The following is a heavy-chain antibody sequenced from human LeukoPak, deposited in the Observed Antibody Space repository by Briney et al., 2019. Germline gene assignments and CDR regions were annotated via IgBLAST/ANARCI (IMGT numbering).Heavy chain of an antibody. CDR3: AKWAGMGELLDY. J-gene: IGHJ4*02. CDR2: IWYDGSNK. V-gene: IGHV3-33*06. D-gene: IGHD1-26*01. Sequence: GGSLRLSCAASGFTFSSYGMHWVRQAPGKGLEWVAVIWYDGSNKYYADSVKGRFTISRDNSKSTLYLQMNSLRAEDTAVYYCAKWAGMGELLDYWGQGTLVTVSS. CDR1: GFTFSSYG.